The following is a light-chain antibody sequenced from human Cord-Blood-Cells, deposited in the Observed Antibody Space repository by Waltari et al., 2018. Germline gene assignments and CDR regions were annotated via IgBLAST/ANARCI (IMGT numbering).Light chain of an antibody. V-gene: IGKV4-1*01. J-gene: IGKJ2*01. CDR1: QSVLYSSNNKNY. CDR3: QQYYSTPYT. CDR2: WSS. Sequence: DIVMTQSPDSLAVSLGERATINCKSSQSVLYSSNNKNYLAWYQQKPGQPPKLLIYWSSSHESGVPDRFSGSSSGTDFTLPISSLLAEDVAVYYCQQYYSTPYTFGQGTKLEIK.